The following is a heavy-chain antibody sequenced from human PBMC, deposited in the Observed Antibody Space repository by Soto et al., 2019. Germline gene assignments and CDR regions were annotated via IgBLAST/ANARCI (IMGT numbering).Heavy chain of an antibody. Sequence: TLSLTCTVSGGSISSGGYYWSWIRQHPGKGLEWIGYIYYSGSTYYNPSLKSRVTISVDTSKNQFSLKLSSVTAADTAVYYCARDRRIEQLAHYYYYGMDVWGQGTTVTVSS. J-gene: IGHJ6*02. D-gene: IGHD6-6*01. CDR1: GGSISSGGYY. CDR2: IYYSGST. V-gene: IGHV4-31*03. CDR3: ARDRRIEQLAHYYYYGMDV.